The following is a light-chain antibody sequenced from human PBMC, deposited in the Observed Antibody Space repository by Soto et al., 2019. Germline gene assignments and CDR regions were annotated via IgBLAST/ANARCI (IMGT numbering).Light chain of an antibody. CDR3: TPYTSSTTNYV. CDR1: SSDIGGYNY. CDR2: EVS. J-gene: IGLJ1*01. Sequence: QSALTQPASVSGSPGQSITFSCTGTSSDIGGYNYVSWYQQHPGKAPKLMIYEVSNRPSGVSDRFSGSKSGNTASLTISGLQAEDGADYYCTPYTSSTTNYVFGTGTKLTVL. V-gene: IGLV2-14*01.